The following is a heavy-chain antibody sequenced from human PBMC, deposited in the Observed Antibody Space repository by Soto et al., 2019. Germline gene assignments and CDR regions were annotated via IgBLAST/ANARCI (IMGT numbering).Heavy chain of an antibody. CDR1: GFTFSDYY. Sequence: QVQLVESGGGLVTPGGSLRLSCASSGFTFSDYYMSWIRQAPGKGLEWLSYISPGSRYPAYADSVKGRFTISRDNARRSLSLQMNSLTVVDTAIYYCVRGGGGGLFDPWGQGSMVTVSS. V-gene: IGHV3-11*06. J-gene: IGHJ5*02. CDR3: VRGGGGGLFDP. D-gene: IGHD2-15*01. CDR2: ISPGSRYP.